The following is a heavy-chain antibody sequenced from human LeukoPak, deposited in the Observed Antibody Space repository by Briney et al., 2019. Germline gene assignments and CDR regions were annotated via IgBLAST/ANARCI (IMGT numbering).Heavy chain of an antibody. CDR3: ARLGSGSYWGYFDY. Sequence: GESLQISCKGSGYSFTGYWIGWGRQMPGKGLEWMGIIYPGDSDTRYSPYFQGQVTISADKSISTAYLQWSSLKASDTAMYYCARLGSGSYWGYFDYWGQGTMVTVSS. CDR1: GYSFTGYW. CDR2: IYPGDSDT. D-gene: IGHD1-26*01. J-gene: IGHJ4*02. V-gene: IGHV5-51*01.